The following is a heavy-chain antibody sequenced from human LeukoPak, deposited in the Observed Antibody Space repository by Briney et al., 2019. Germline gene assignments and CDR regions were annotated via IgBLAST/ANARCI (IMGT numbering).Heavy chain of an antibody. CDR1: GYTFIGYN. CDR2: INPNTGGT. CDR3: ARGLSRDGYNGFDY. J-gene: IGHJ4*02. D-gene: IGHD5-24*01. V-gene: IGHV1-2*06. Sequence: ASVTVSCKASGYTFIGYNMHWVRQAPGQGLEWMGRINPNTGGTNYAQKLQGRVTMTRDTSITTAYMELRWLRADDTAVYYCARGLSRDGYNGFDYWGQGTLVTVSS.